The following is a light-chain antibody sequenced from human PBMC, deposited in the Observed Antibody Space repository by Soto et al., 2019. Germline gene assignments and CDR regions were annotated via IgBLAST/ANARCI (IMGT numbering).Light chain of an antibody. V-gene: IGKV1-39*01. J-gene: IGKJ3*01. CDR2: AAS. CDR3: QQSYSTPSG. CDR1: QSISSY. Sequence: DIQMTQSPSSLSASVGDRVTITCRASQSISSYLNWYQQKPGKAPKLLIYAASSLQSGVPSRFSGSGSGTDFTLTISSLQPEDFATYYCQQSYSTPSGVGPGTKVDIK.